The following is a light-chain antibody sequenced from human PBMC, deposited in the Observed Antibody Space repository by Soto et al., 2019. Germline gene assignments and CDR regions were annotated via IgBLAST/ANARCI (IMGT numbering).Light chain of an antibody. CDR3: QQYNNWPET. CDR1: QSVSSSY. V-gene: IGKV3-20*01. Sequence: IVLTQSPGTLSLSPGQRATLSCTASQSVSSSYLAWYQQKPGQAPRLLIYGASSRATGIPDRFSGSGSGTDFTLTISSLQSEDFAVYYCQQYNNWPETFGQGTKVDIK. J-gene: IGKJ1*01. CDR2: GAS.